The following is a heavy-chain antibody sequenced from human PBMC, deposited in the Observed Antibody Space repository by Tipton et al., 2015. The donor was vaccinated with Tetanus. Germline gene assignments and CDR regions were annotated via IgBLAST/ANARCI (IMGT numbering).Heavy chain of an antibody. J-gene: IGHJ4*02. CDR1: GFTFRSFG. CDR3: AREADCSGGSCYSGDLDY. D-gene: IGHD2-15*01. V-gene: IGHV3-33*01. Sequence: SLRLSCGASGFTFRSFGMHWVRQAPGKGLEWLSVIWYDGSETWYTDSVKGRFTVSRDNSKNMLYLEMNNLRAEDTAIYYCAREADCSGGSCYSGDLDYWGQGTLVTVSS. CDR2: IWYDGSET.